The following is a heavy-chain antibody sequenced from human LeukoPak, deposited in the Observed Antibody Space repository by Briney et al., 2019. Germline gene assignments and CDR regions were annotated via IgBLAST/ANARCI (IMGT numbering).Heavy chain of an antibody. J-gene: IGHJ4*02. V-gene: IGHV4-59*11. CDR3: ASQLGGTTFH. CDR2: VYYNGIT. Sequence: SETLSLTCTVSGVSINTHFWSWIRQPPGKGLEWIGYVYYNGITNYNPSLKSRVSISLDTSKNQFSLRLNSVTAAETAVYYCASQLGGTTFHWGQGTLVTASS. D-gene: IGHD1/OR15-1a*01. CDR1: GVSINTHF.